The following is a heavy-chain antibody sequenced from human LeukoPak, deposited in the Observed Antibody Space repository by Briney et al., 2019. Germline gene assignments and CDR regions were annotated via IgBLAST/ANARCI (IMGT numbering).Heavy chain of an antibody. CDR2: NSGSS. V-gene: IGHV4-59*01. D-gene: IGHD3-16*01. CDR1: GGSISDYY. J-gene: IGHJ4*02. Sequence: SETLSLTCTVSGGSISDYYGGWIRQPPGKGLEWIGYNSGSSTYNPSLKSRVTISVDTSKEQFSLKVNSVTAADTAVYYCTRGAGWLIDYWGQGIMVTVSS. CDR3: TRGAGWLIDY.